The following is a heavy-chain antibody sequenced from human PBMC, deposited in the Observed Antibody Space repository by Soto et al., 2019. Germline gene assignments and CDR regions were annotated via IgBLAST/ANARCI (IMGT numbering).Heavy chain of an antibody. CDR1: GFTFSGYA. D-gene: IGHD3-10*01. V-gene: IGHV3-30-3*01. J-gene: IGHJ5*02. CDR3: ARTTLWCGELGERFDP. Sequence: QVQLVESGGGVVQPGRSLRLSCAASGFTFSGYAMHWVRQAPGKGLEWVAVISSYGSTEYYADSVKGRFTISRDNSKNTRYLQMNSLRAEDTAVYFCARTTLWCGELGERFDPWGQGTLVTVSS. CDR2: ISSYGSTE.